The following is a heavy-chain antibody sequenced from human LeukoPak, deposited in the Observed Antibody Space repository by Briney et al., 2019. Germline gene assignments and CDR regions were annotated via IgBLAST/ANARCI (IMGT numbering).Heavy chain of an antibody. CDR2: IDPSDSYT. Sequence: GESLKISCKGSGYSFSTYWINWVRLVPGKGLEWMGRIDPSDSYTNYSPSFQGHVTISVDKSISTAYLQWNSLRASDTAIYYCARPDCSGSGCKLLTYWGQGTLVTVSS. CDR3: ARPDCSGSGCKLLTY. CDR1: GYSFSTYW. V-gene: IGHV5-10-1*01. J-gene: IGHJ4*02. D-gene: IGHD2-15*01.